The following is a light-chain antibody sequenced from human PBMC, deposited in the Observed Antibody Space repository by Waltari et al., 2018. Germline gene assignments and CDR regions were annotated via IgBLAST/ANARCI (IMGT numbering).Light chain of an antibody. CDR2: GVT. Sequence: QSALTHPASVSGSPGQSITIPCTGTSSDIGDYNLVSWYQQHPGKAPKVIIYGVTERPSGVSDRFSGSKSANTASLTISGLQAEDEADYYCCSYADGTTSVFGGGTKVTVL. CDR1: SSDIGDYNL. J-gene: IGLJ3*02. CDR3: CSYADGTTSV. V-gene: IGLV2-23*02.